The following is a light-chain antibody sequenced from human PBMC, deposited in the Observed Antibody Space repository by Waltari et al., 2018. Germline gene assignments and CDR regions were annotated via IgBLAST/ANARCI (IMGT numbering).Light chain of an antibody. V-gene: IGLV6-57*02. CDR2: ANK. Sequence: NFMLTQPHSVSESPGKTVTISCTGSSGSIVSNYVQWYQQRPGSRPTTVIYANKHRPAEVPDRFSGSIDSSSNSASLTISGLKTEDEADYYCQSYDSSKWVFGGGTKLTVL. J-gene: IGLJ3*02. CDR1: SGSIVSNY. CDR3: QSYDSSKWV.